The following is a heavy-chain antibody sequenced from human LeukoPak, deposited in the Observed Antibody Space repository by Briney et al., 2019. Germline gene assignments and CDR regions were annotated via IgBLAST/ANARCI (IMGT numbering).Heavy chain of an antibody. Sequence: PSETLSLTCTVSGGSISSYYWSWIRQPPGKGLEWVSAISGSGGSTYYADSVKGRFTISRDNSKNTLYLQMNSLRAEDTAVYYCAKDITMIVVVSTRDYWGQGTLVTVSS. D-gene: IGHD3-22*01. J-gene: IGHJ4*02. V-gene: IGHV3-23*01. CDR3: AKDITMIVVVSTRDY. CDR2: ISGSGGST. CDR1: GGSISSYY.